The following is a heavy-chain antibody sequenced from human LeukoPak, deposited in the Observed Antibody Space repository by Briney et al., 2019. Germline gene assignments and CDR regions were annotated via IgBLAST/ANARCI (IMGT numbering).Heavy chain of an antibody. J-gene: IGHJ4*02. Sequence: GGSLRLSCAASGFTFSHAWMTWVRQAPGKGLEWVSAISGSGGSTYYADSVKGRFTISRDNSKNTLYLQMNSLRAEDTAVYYCATKGYCSSTSCYGTRLFDYWGQGTLVTVSS. CDR3: ATKGYCSSTSCYGTRLFDY. V-gene: IGHV3-23*01. CDR1: GFTFSHAW. D-gene: IGHD2-2*01. CDR2: ISGSGGST.